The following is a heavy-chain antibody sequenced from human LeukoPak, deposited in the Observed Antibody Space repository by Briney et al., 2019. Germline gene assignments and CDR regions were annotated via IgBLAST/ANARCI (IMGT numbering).Heavy chain of an antibody. CDR1: GYTFTRYA. Sequence: ASVKVSCKASGYTFTRYAISWVRQAPGQGLEWMGWISTYNGNTNYAQDLHGRVTMTTETSTNTAYMELRSLRSDDTAVYFCARDPPNTGGWYIYFDYWGQGTRVTVSS. D-gene: IGHD6-19*01. J-gene: IGHJ4*02. CDR2: ISTYNGNT. V-gene: IGHV1-18*01. CDR3: ARDPPNTGGWYIYFDY.